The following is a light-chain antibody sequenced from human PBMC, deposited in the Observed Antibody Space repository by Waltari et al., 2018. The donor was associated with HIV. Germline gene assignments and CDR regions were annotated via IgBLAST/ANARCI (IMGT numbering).Light chain of an antibody. J-gene: IGKJ1*01. V-gene: IGKV1-8*01. Sequence: AIRMTQSPSSFSASTGDTVPITCRASQDVSTYLAWYQQKPGKAPKLLIYTASTLQSGVPSRFSGSGSGTDFTLTINCLQSEDFATYYCQQYYDYPRTFGQGTKVEIK. CDR2: TAS. CDR1: QDVSTY. CDR3: QQYYDYPRT.